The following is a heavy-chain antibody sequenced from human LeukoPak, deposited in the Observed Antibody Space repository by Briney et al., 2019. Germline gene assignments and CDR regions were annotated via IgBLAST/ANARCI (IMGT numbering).Heavy chain of an antibody. CDR2: ISSSSDYI. CDR3: TRQFRSSSYDYYGMDV. V-gene: IGHV3-21*01. J-gene: IGHJ6*02. D-gene: IGHD6-6*01. Sequence: GGSLRLSCAASGFTFSSYSMNWVRQAPGKGLEWVSSISSSSDYIYYADSLKGRFTISRDNAKNSLYLQMDSLRAEDTAVYYCTRQFRSSSYDYYGMDVWGQGTTVTVSS. CDR1: GFTFSSYS.